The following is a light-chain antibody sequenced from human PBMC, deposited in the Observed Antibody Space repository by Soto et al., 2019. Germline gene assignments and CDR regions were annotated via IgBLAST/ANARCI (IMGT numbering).Light chain of an antibody. V-gene: IGKV2-24*01. CDR2: KVS. Sequence: EIVLTQTPLLSPVTLGQPASISCRSSRSLVASDGNAYLTWLHQRPGQPPRPLIYKVSQRLSGVPDRFSGSGAGTDFTLHISRVEAEDVGPYFCMQATQLRTFGQGTRLEMK. J-gene: IGKJ5*01. CDR3: MQATQLRT. CDR1: RSLVASDGNAY.